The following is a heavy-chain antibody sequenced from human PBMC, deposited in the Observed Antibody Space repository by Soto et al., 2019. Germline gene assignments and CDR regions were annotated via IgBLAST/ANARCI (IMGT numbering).Heavy chain of an antibody. Sequence: PSETLSLTCTVSGGSISSGDYYWSWIRQPPGKGLEWIGYIYYSGSTYYNPSLKSRVTISVDTSKNQFSLKLSSVTAADPAVYYCPHDSGGGVFDFGAKGKMAPV. D-gene: IGHD3-16*01. CDR2: IYYSGST. CDR1: GGSISSGDYY. V-gene: IGHV4-30-4*01. CDR3: PHDSGGGVFDF. J-gene: IGHJ3*01.